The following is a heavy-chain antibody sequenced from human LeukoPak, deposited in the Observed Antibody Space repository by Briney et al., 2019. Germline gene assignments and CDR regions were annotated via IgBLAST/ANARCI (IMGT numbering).Heavy chain of an antibody. V-gene: IGHV3-7*03. D-gene: IGHD6-6*01. CDR2: IKPDGGEK. CDR1: GFIFNTYW. J-gene: IGHJ4*02. Sequence: GGSLRLSCAASGFIFNTYWMTWVRQTPGKGLEWVANIKPDGGEKKYVDSVKGRFTISRDNAEDSLYLQMNSLRAEDTAVYYCAREYSSSSRYFDYWGQGALVTVSS. CDR3: AREYSSSSRYFDY.